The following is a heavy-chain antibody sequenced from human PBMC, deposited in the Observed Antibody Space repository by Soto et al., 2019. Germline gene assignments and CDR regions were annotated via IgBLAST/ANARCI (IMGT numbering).Heavy chain of an antibody. D-gene: IGHD1-7*01. V-gene: IGHV3-30-3*01. CDR3: ASPYNWNSEDAFDI. CDR1: GFTFSSYA. CDR2: ISYDGSNK. Sequence: VQLVESGGGLVKPGGSLRLSCAASGFTFSSYAMHWVRQAPGKGLEWVAVISYDGSNKYYADSVKGRFTISRDNSKNTLYLQMNSLRAEDTAVYYCASPYNWNSEDAFDIWGQGTMVTVSS. J-gene: IGHJ3*02.